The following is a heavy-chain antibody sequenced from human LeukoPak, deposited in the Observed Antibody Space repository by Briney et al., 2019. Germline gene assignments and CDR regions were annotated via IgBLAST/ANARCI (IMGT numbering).Heavy chain of an antibody. J-gene: IGHJ6*03. CDR3: AKEKNSSSWYFGRYYYYYYMDV. CDR1: GFTFSSYG. V-gene: IGHV3-30*02. Sequence: GGSLRLSCAASGFTFSSYGMHWVRQAPGKGLEWVAFIRYDGSNKYYTDSVKGRFTISRDNSKNTLYLQMNSLRAEDTAVYYSAKEKNSSSWYFGRYYYYYYMDVWGKGTTVTISS. D-gene: IGHD6-13*01. CDR2: IRYDGSNK.